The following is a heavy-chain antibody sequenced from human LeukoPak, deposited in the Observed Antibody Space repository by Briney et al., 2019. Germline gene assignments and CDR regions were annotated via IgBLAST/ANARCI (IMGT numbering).Heavy chain of an antibody. Sequence: GASVKVSCKASGYTFTSYGISWVRQAPGQGLEWMGWISAYNGNTNYAQKLQGRVTMTTDTSTSTAYMELSSLRSEDTAVYYCARGSLGGYNRGHAFDIWGQGTMVTVSS. J-gene: IGHJ3*02. V-gene: IGHV1-18*01. CDR3: ARGSLGGYNRGHAFDI. D-gene: IGHD5-24*01. CDR1: GYTFTSYG. CDR2: ISAYNGNT.